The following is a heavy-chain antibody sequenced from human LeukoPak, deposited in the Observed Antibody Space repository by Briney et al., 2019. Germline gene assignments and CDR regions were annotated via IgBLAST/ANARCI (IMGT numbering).Heavy chain of an antibody. D-gene: IGHD3-10*01. CDR2: ISGSGGTT. CDR1: GFTFSSYA. J-gene: IGHJ4*02. CDR3: AKEGAYYGSGSFHY. V-gene: IGHV3-23*01. Sequence: GGSLRLSCAASGFTFSSYAMSWVRQAPGKGLEWVSAISGSGGTTYYADSAKGRFSISRGNSKNTLYLQMNSLRAEDTAVYYCAKEGAYYGSGSFHYWGQGILVTVSS.